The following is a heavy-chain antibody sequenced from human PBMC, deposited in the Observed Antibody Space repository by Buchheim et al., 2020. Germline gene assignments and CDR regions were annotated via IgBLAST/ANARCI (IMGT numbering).Heavy chain of an antibody. CDR2: IWYDGSNK. V-gene: IGHV3-33*01. CDR1: GFTFSSYG. CDR3: ARGEDIVVVPAAMDWFDP. D-gene: IGHD2-2*01. J-gene: IGHJ5*02. Sequence: QVQLVESGGGVVQPGRSLRLSCAASGFTFSSYGMHWVRQAPGKGLEWVAVIWYDGSNKYYADSVKGRFTISRDNSKNTLYLQMNSLRAEDTAVYYCARGEDIVVVPAAMDWFDPWGQGTL.